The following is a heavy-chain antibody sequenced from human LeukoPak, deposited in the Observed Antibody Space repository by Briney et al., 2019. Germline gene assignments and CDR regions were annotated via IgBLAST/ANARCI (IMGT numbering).Heavy chain of an antibody. CDR3: AREGRNWFDP. V-gene: IGHV1-2*06. J-gene: IGHJ5*02. CDR1: GYTFTANY. CDR2: LNPTNVDT. Sequence: ASVKVSCEASGYTFTANYMHWVRQAPGRGLEWMGRLNPTNVDTTYAQKFQGGVTMTRDTPISTAYMELSSLRSDDTAVYYCAREGRNWFDPWGQGTLVTVSS.